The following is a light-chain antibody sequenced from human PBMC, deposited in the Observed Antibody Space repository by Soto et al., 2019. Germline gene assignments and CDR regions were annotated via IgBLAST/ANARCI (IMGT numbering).Light chain of an antibody. CDR3: CSYTTSNTRQIV. CDR2: DVS. J-gene: IGLJ1*01. CDR1: SSDVGGYNY. V-gene: IGLV2-14*01. Sequence: QSVLTQPASVSGSPGQSITISCTGTSSDVGGYNYVSWYQQHPGKAPKFMIYDVSNRPSGVSNRFSGSKSGNTASLTISGLHAEDEADYYCCSYTTSNTRQIVFVTGTKLTVL.